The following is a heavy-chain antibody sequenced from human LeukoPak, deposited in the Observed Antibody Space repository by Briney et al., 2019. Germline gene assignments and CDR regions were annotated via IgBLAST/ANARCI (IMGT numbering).Heavy chain of an antibody. CDR1: VGSFSGYH. V-gene: IGHV4-59*08. J-gene: IGHJ3*02. D-gene: IGHD4-23*01. Sequence: PSETLSLTCAVYVGSFSGYHWSWIRQPPGKGLEWIGYIYYSGSTNYNPSLKSRVTISVDTSKNQFSLKLSSVTAADTAVYYCARHARGTDYGGNRARIGAFDIWGQGTMVTVSS. CDR3: ARHARGTDYGGNRARIGAFDI. CDR2: IYYSGST.